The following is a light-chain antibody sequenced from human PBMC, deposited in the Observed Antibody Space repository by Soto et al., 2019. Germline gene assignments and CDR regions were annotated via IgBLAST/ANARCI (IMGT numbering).Light chain of an antibody. CDR1: QSASSRY. CDR2: GAS. CDR3: QQYGSSPWT. V-gene: IGKV3-20*01. J-gene: IGKJ1*01. Sequence: EIVLTQSPGTLSLSPGERATLSCRAGQSASSRYLAWYQQKPDQAPRLLIYGASSRATGIPDRFSGSGSGTDFTLTISRMEPEDFAVYYCQQYGSSPWTFGQGTKVEIK.